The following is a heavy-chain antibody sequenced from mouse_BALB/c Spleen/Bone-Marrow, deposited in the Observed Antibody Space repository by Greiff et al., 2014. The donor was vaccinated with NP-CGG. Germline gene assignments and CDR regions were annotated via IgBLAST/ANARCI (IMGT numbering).Heavy chain of an antibody. V-gene: IGHV2-5*01. CDR2: IWGGGST. CDR3: AKGGITTVWYFDV. Sequence: VKLVESGPGLVQPSQSLSITCTVSGFSLTGNGVHWVRQSPGKGLEWLGVIWGGGSTDYNAAFMSRLTITKDNSKNQVFFKMNSLQGDDTAMYYCAKGGITTVWYFDVWGAGTTVTVSS. CDR1: GFSLTGNG. J-gene: IGHJ1*01. D-gene: IGHD1-1*01.